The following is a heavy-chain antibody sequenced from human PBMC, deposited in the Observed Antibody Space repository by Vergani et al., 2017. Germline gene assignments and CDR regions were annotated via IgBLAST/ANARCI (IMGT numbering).Heavy chain of an antibody. D-gene: IGHD3/OR15-3a*01. Sequence: QVQLQESGPGLVKPSETLSLTCSVSGVSISTYYWSWIRQPPGKGLEWIGYVYYTGSTNYDPSLKSRVTISLDTSKNQFSLKLTSVTAADTAVYYCAAYDFPESPFDPWGQGTLVTVSS. CDR3: AAYDFPESPFDP. CDR2: VYYTGST. J-gene: IGHJ5*02. CDR1: GVSISTYY. V-gene: IGHV4-59*08.